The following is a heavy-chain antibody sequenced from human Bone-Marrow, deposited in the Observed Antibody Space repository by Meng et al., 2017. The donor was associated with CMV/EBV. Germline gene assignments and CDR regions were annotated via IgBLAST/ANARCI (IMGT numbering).Heavy chain of an antibody. CDR2: ISSSSSYI. CDR1: GFTFSSYS. CDR3: AREDQLLYWGNWFDP. D-gene: IGHD2-2*02. Sequence: GGSLRLSCAASGFTFSSYSMNWVRQAPGKGLEWVSSISSSSSYIYYADSVKGRFTISRDNAKNSLYLQMNSLRAEDTAVYYCAREDQLLYWGNWFDPWGQGTLVTVSS. V-gene: IGHV3-21*01. J-gene: IGHJ5*02.